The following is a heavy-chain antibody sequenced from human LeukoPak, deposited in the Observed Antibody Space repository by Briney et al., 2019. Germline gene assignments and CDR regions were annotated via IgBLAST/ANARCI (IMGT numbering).Heavy chain of an antibody. CDR3: ARDRRRLRGMNGDGDAFDI. J-gene: IGHJ3*02. CDR2: IYSDGSI. V-gene: IGHV3-53*01. Sequence: GGALRLSCAASGFSVRRNYISWVRQAPGKGLEWVSMIYSDGSIFHADSVKGRFTMSRDNSRNTLDLQMNSLRVEDTAVYFCARDRRRLRGMNGDGDAFDIWGQGTMVTVSS. CDR1: GFSVRRNY. D-gene: IGHD1-1*01.